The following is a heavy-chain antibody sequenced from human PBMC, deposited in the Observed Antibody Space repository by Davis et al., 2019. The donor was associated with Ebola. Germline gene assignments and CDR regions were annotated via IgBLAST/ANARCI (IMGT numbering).Heavy chain of an antibody. CDR3: ARRRGPYYYDSSGHMAGYYFDY. CDR2: IDPSDSYT. J-gene: IGHJ4*02. D-gene: IGHD3-22*01. V-gene: IGHV5-10-1*01. CDR1: GYSFTSYW. Sequence: GESLKISCQGSGYSFTSYWISWVRQMPGKGLEWMGRIDPSDSYTNYSPSFQGHVTISADKSISTAYLQWSSLKASDTAMYYCARRRGPYYYDSSGHMAGYYFDYWGQGTLVTVSS.